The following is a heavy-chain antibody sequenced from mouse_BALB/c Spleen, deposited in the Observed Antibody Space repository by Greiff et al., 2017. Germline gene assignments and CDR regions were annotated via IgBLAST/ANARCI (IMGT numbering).Heavy chain of an antibody. CDR2: IWAGGST. CDR1: GFSLTSYG. D-gene: IGHD1-2*01. Sequence: VMLVESGPGLVAPSQSLSITCTVSGFSLTSYGVHWVRQPPGKGLEWLGVIWAGGSTNYNSALMSRLSISKDNSKSQVFLKMNSLQTDDTAMYYCARAITAPYYFDYWGQGTTLTVSS. J-gene: IGHJ2*01. CDR3: ARAITAPYYFDY. V-gene: IGHV2-9*02.